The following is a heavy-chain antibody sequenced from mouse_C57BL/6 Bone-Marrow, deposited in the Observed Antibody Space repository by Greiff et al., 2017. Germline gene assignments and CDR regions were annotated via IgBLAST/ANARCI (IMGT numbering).Heavy chain of an antibody. V-gene: IGHV1-82*01. CDR1: GYAFSSSW. J-gene: IGHJ2*01. Sequence: VQLQQSGPELVKPGASVKISCKASGYAFSSSWMNWVKQRPGKGLEWIGRIYPGDGDTNYNGKFKGKATLTADKSSSTAYMQLSSLTSEDSAVYFCARTMTTVVVDYWGQGTTLTVSS. CDR2: IYPGDGDT. CDR3: ARTMTTVVVDY. D-gene: IGHD1-1*01.